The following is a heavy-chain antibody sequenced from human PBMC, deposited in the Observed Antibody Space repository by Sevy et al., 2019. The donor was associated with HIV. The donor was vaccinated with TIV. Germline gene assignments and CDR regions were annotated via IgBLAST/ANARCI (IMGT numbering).Heavy chain of an antibody. Sequence: ASVKVSCKASGYTFTSYGISWVRQAPGQGLEWMGWISAYNGNTNYAQKLQGRVTMTTDTSTSTAYMELRSLRSDDTAVYYCARVPLHGDYDEPYYFDYCAHGTLVTVSS. CDR2: ISAYNGNT. CDR3: ARVPLHGDYDEPYYFDY. J-gene: IGHJ4*01. CDR1: GYTFTSYG. V-gene: IGHV1-18*04. D-gene: IGHD4-17*01.